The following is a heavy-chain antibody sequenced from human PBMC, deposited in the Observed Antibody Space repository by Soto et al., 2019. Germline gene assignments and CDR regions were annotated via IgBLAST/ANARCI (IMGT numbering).Heavy chain of an antibody. V-gene: IGHV1-69*06. D-gene: IGHD6-13*01. CDR3: ARIVAAAAKGGWFDP. Sequence: ASVKVSCKASGGTFSSYAISWVRQAPGQGLEWMGGIIPIFGTANYAQKFQGRVTITADKSKNQFSLKLSSVTAADTAVYYCARIVAAAAKGGWFDPWGQGTLVTVSS. CDR2: IIPIFGTA. CDR1: GGTFSSYA. J-gene: IGHJ5*02.